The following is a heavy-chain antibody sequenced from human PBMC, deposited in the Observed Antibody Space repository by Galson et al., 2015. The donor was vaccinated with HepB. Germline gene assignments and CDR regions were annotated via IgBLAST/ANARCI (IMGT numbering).Heavy chain of an antibody. V-gene: IGHV1-69-2*01. J-gene: IGHJ5*02. CDR3: AIFDYCGGEWLTFDP. CDR2: VDPEDGET. D-gene: IGHD2-21*01. Sequence: VKVSCKVSGYTFTDYYMHWVQQAPGKGLEWMGLVDPEDGETIYAEKFQGIVTITADTSTNTAYMELSSLRSEDTAVYYCAIFDYCGGEWLTFDPWGQGTLVTVSS. CDR1: GYTFTDYY.